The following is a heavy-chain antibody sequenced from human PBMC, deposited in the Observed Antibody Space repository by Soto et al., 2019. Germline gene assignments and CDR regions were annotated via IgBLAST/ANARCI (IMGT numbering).Heavy chain of an antibody. CDR1: GFTLSDNW. V-gene: IGHV3-7*01. Sequence: EVHLVEAGGGLVQPGESLRLSCATSGFTLSDNWMSWVRQAPGKGLEWVANIEDGGSERWYADSVKGRFTIFRDTAKNSLYLQMTGLRAEDTAMYYCTRNVYWGQGTLVTVSS. J-gene: IGHJ4*02. CDR2: IEDGGSER. CDR3: TRNVY.